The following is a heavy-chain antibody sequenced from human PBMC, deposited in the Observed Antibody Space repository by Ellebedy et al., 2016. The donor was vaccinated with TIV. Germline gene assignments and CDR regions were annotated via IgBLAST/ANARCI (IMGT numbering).Heavy chain of an antibody. Sequence: PGGSLRLSCAASGFTFSGSAMHWVRQASGKGLEWVGRIRSKANSYATAYAASVKGRFTISRDDSKNTAYQQMNSLKTEDTAVYYCTRPQMATGGWGQGTLVTVSS. CDR2: IRSKANSYAT. CDR3: TRPQMATGG. D-gene: IGHD5-24*01. J-gene: IGHJ4*02. V-gene: IGHV3-73*01. CDR1: GFTFSGSA.